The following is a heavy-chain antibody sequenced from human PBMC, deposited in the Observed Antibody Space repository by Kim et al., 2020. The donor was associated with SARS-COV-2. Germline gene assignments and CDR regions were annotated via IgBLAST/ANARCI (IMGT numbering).Heavy chain of an antibody. CDR2: INTNTGNP. Sequence: ASVKVSCKASGYTFTSYAMNWVRQAPGQGLEWMGWINTNTGNPTYAQGFTGRFVFSLDTSVSTAYLQISSLKAEDTAVYYCARDPVVAGMSNWFDPWGQGTLVTVSS. CDR1: GYTFTSYA. CDR3: ARDPVVAGMSNWFDP. D-gene: IGHD6-19*01. V-gene: IGHV7-4-1*02. J-gene: IGHJ5*02.